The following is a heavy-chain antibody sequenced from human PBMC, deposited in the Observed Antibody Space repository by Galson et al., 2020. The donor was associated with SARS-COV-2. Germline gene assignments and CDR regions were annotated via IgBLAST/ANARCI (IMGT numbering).Heavy chain of an antibody. Sequence: GGSLRLSCAASGFTFSDYYMSWIRQAPGKGLEWVSYISSSSSYTNYADSVKGRFTISRDNAKNSLYLQMNSLRAEDTAVYYCARDRRACSSTSCPLPPGFDYWGQGTLVTVAS. J-gene: IGHJ4*02. V-gene: IGHV3-11*06. CDR1: GFTFSDYY. CDR3: ARDRRACSSTSCPLPPGFDY. D-gene: IGHD2-2*01. CDR2: ISSSSSYT.